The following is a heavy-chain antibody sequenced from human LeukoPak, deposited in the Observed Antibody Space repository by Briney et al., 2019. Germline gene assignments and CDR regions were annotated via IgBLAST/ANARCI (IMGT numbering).Heavy chain of an antibody. D-gene: IGHD4-23*01. CDR2: MYHSGST. Sequence: SETLSLTCTVSGSSISSGYYWGWIRQPPGKGLEWIGSMYHSGSTYYNPSLKSRITILVDTSKNQFSLKLNSVTAADTAVYYCARDPNDSGGRMDLFDFWGRGTLVTVSS. CDR1: GSSISSGYY. J-gene: IGHJ4*02. CDR3: ARDPNDSGGRMDLFDF. V-gene: IGHV4-38-2*02.